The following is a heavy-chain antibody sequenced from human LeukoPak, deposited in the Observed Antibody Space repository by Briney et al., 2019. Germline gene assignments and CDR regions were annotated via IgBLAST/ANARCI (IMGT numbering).Heavy chain of an antibody. D-gene: IGHD6-13*01. CDR2: ISPYNCKT. Sequence: GASVNVSCKASGYTFTSYGISWVRQAPGQELECMGWISPYNCKTNYVENLQGRVTMTTDTSTSTAYMELRSLRSDDTAVYYCASISSSWHAFDIWGQGTMVTVSS. CDR1: GYTFTSYG. CDR3: ASISSSWHAFDI. J-gene: IGHJ3*02. V-gene: IGHV1-18*01.